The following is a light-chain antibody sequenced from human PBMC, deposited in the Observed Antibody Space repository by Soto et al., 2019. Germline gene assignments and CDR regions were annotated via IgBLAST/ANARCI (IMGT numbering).Light chain of an antibody. J-gene: IGKJ2*01. CDR1: QTVNSDY. CDR3: QRYDGSPRT. V-gene: IGKV3-20*01. Sequence: ETVLTQSPGTVSLSPGERATLSCTTSQTVNSDYLAWYQQKPGQAPRLLIYGVFNRATGIPDRFSGSGSGTYFTRTSSGLEPEDYAVYYCQRYDGSPRTFDQGTNLEI. CDR2: GVF.